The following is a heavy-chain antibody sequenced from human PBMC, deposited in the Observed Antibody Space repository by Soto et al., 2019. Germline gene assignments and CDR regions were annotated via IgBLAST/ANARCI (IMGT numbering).Heavy chain of an antibody. Sequence: PGGSLRLCFAASGFPFSGYAMSWVRQATGKGLEWVSAITGSGGSKYYADSVKGRFTISRDNSKNTLYLQMNSLRAEDTAVYYCPTYRRSIAVANDFDYWRQGTLVTVSS. CDR2: ITGSGGSK. V-gene: IGHV3-23*01. J-gene: IGHJ4*02. CDR1: GFPFSGYA. D-gene: IGHD6-19*01. CDR3: PTYRRSIAVANDFDY.